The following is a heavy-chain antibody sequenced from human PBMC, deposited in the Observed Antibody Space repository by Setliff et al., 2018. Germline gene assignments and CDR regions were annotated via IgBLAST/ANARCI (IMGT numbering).Heavy chain of an antibody. CDR1: GYTFTSYG. Sequence: ASVKVSCKASGYTFTSYGISWVRQAPGQGLEWMGWISAYNGNTNYAQKLQGRVTMTRDTSISTAYMELSGLRSDDTALYYCARGRIGSTWTGDYWGQGTLVTVSS. J-gene: IGHJ4*02. D-gene: IGHD2-2*01. CDR3: ARGRIGSTWTGDY. CDR2: ISAYNGNT. V-gene: IGHV1-18*01.